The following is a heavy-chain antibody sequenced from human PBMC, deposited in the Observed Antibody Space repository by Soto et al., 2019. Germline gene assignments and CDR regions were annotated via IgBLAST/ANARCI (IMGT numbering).Heavy chain of an antibody. CDR1: GGSVSSGSYY. J-gene: IGHJ6*02. CDR2: IYYSGST. CDR3: ARDGSIGGSDYYYYYGMDV. Sequence: SETLSLTCTVSGGSVSSGSYYWSWIRQPPGKGLEWIGYIYYSGSTNYNPSLKSRVTISVDTSKNQFSLKLSSVTAADTAVYYCARDGSIGGSDYYYYYGMDVWGQETTVTVS. V-gene: IGHV4-61*01. D-gene: IGHD2-15*01.